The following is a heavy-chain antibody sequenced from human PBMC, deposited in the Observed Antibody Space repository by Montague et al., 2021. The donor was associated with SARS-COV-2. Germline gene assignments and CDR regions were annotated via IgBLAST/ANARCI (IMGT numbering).Heavy chain of an antibody. J-gene: IGHJ4*02. CDR2: IYYSECA. D-gene: IGHD3-10*01. CDR3: AKGDMVRGIPYIDN. V-gene: IGHV4-61*01. Sequence: SETLSLTCSVSGGSVSRGSYYRSSIRQPPGKGLECIGYIYYSECAYYNPYNPSLMSRSTISIDTSKNQFSLNLNSVTAAYTAVYYCAKGDMVRGIPYIDNWDQGNLVSVAS. CDR1: GGSVSRGSYY.